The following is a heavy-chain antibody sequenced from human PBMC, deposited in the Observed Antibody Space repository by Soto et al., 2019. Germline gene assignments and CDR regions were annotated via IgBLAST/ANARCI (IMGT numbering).Heavy chain of an antibody. D-gene: IGHD3-10*01. CDR1: GYNFINFW. CDR2: IYPGDSDT. CDR3: TRHWGPYYYGSGNYLNQPRFDY. J-gene: IGHJ4*02. Sequence: PGESLKISCKASGYNFINFWIAWVRQMPGKGLEWMGFIYPGDSDTRYSPSFQGQVTISADKSISTAYLQWSSLKASDTAMYYCTRHWGPYYYGSGNYLNQPRFDYWGQGTLVTVSS. V-gene: IGHV5-51*01.